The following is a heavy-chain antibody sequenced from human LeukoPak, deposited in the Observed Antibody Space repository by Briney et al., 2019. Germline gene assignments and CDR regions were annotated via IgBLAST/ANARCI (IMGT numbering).Heavy chain of an antibody. V-gene: IGHV3-74*03. D-gene: IGHD1-20*01. CDR3: LRDLNWSLDQ. CDR2: INTDGSHT. Sequence: PGGSLRLSCAASGFTFSSYWMNWARQAPGKGLVWVSLINTDGSHTKYADSMKGRFTISRDNAKNTLYLQMNSLRAEDTAVYYCLRDLNWSLDQWGQGTLVTVSS. CDR1: GFTFSSYW. J-gene: IGHJ4*02.